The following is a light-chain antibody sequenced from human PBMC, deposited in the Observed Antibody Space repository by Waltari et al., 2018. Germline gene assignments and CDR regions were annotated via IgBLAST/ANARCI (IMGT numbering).Light chain of an antibody. CDR3: QQYYSIPYT. Sequence: DIQMTQSPSSVSASLGDRVTITCRASQDISRYLAWYQQTPGRSPKLLIFDTSSLQSGVPSRFSGSGSGTDFTLTISSLQPEDVAVYYCQQYYSIPYTFGPGTKLEIK. V-gene: IGKV1D-12*01. CDR2: DTS. J-gene: IGKJ2*01. CDR1: QDISRY.